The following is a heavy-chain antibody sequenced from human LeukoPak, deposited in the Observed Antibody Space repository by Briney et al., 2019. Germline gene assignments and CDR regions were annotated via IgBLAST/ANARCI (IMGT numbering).Heavy chain of an antibody. Sequence: GASVKVSCKASGYTFTSYGISWVRQAPGQGLEWMGWISAYNGNTNYAQKLQGRVTMTTDTSTSTAYMELRSLRSDDTAVYYCARDEVAVPGEDDSSGYLDYWGQGTLVTVSS. CDR1: GYTFTSYG. J-gene: IGHJ4*02. CDR3: ARDEVAVPGEDDSSGYLDY. CDR2: ISAYNGNT. V-gene: IGHV1-18*01. D-gene: IGHD3-22*01.